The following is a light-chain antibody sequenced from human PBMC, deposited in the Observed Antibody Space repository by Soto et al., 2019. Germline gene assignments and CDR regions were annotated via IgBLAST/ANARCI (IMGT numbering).Light chain of an antibody. J-gene: IGLJ3*02. CDR3: AVWDDSLNGRV. CDR1: NSNIGINT. CDR2: ANY. V-gene: IGLV1-44*01. Sequence: QSVLTQPPSASGTPGQRVSICCSGSNSNIGINTLSWYQQFPGTAPRLLIFANYQRPSGVPDRFSASKSATSASLAISGLQSEDEAEYFCAVWDDSLNGRVFGGGTKVTVL.